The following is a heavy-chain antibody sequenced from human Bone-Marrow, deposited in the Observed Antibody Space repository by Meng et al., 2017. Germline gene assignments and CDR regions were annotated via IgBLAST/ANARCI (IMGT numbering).Heavy chain of an antibody. V-gene: IGHV4-59*01. CDR3: ARERCYSNPCYYYGMDV. Sequence: SETLSLICTVSGGSISDSYWNWIRQPPGKGLEWIVGIYDSGTTNYNPSLKSRVSMSLDTSKNQFSLKVNSVTAADTAIYYCARERCYSNPCYYYGMDVWGQGTTVTVSS. CDR2: IYDSGTT. J-gene: IGHJ6*02. CDR1: GGSISDSY. D-gene: IGHD4/OR15-4a*01.